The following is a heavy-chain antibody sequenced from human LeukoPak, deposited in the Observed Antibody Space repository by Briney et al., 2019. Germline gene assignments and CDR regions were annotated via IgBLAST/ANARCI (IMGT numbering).Heavy chain of an antibody. J-gene: IGHJ4*02. D-gene: IGHD3-22*01. CDR3: AKSSHYYDSSGYLDY. V-gene: IGHV3-30*02. CDR2: IRYDGSNK. Sequence: PGGSLRLSCAASGFTFSNYGMSWVRQAPGKGLEWVAFIRYDGSNKYYADSVKGRFTVSRDNSKNTLYLQMNSLRAEDTAVYYCAKSSHYYDSSGYLDYWGQGTLVTVSS. CDR1: GFTFSNYG.